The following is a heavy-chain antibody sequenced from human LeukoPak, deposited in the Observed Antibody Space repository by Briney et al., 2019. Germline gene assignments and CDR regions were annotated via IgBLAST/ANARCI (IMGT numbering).Heavy chain of an antibody. V-gene: IGHV4-38-2*02. CDR1: GYSISSGYY. Sequence: SETLSLTCDVSGYSISSGYYWGWIRQAPGKGLEWIGSMYHSGSTYYNPSLKSRVTISIDTSKNQFSLKLSSVTAADTAVYYCARENWVFDHWGQGTLVTVSS. CDR2: MYHSGST. J-gene: IGHJ4*02. D-gene: IGHD7-27*01. CDR3: ARENWVFDH.